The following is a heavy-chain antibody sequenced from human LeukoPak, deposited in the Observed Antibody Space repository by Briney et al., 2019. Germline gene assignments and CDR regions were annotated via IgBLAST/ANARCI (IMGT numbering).Heavy chain of an antibody. Sequence: PGGSLRLSCAASGFSVSSNHMSWVRQAPGKGLELVSVIYSGGSTHYADSVKGRFTISRDNSKNTLYLQMNSLRAEDTAVYYCARGYDSSGYYSAEYFQHWGQGTLVTVSS. D-gene: IGHD3-22*01. V-gene: IGHV3-66*02. J-gene: IGHJ1*01. CDR3: ARGYDSSGYYSAEYFQH. CDR1: GFSVSSNH. CDR2: IYSGGST.